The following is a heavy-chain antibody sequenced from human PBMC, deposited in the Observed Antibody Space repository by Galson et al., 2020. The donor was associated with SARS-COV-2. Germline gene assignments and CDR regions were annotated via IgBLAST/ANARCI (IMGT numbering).Heavy chain of an antibody. CDR1: GGSISSSSYY. Sequence: SETLSLTCTVSGGSISSSSYYWGWIRQPPGKGLEWIRSIYYSGSTYYNPSLKSRVTISVDTSKNQFSLKLSSVTAADTAVYYCARHRRLGIVVASGYYFDYWGQGTLVTVSS. V-gene: IGHV4-39*01. CDR2: IYYSGST. CDR3: ARHRRLGIVVASGYYFDY. D-gene: IGHD3-22*01. J-gene: IGHJ4*02.